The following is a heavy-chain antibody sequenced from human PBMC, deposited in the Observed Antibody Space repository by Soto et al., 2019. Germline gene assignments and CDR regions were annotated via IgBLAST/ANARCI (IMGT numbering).Heavy chain of an antibody. V-gene: IGHV4-31*03. D-gene: IGHD4-17*01. CDR2: IFYSRTT. J-gene: IGHJ4*02. Sequence: SETLSLTCTVSGGSINSGGYYWTWIRQHPGKGLEWIGYIFYSRTTSYNPSLKSRVTISGDTSKNQFSLTLRSVTAADSAVYYCARDPEGGGIYGDYFVGYDYWGQGTLVTVSS. CDR1: GGSINSGGYY. CDR3: ARDPEGGGIYGDYFVGYDY.